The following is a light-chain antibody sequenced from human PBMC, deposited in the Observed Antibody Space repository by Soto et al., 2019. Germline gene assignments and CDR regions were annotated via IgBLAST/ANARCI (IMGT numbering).Light chain of an antibody. CDR2: DVS. CDR1: SSDVGGYNY. J-gene: IGLJ2*01. CDR3: SASTSSSTRGV. Sequence: QSALTQPASVSGSPGQSITISCTGTSSDVGGYNYVSWYQQHPGKAPKLMIYDVSSRPSGVSSRFAGSNSGNTASLTISGLQAEDEADYYFSASTSSSTRGVFGGGTKLTVL. V-gene: IGLV2-14*03.